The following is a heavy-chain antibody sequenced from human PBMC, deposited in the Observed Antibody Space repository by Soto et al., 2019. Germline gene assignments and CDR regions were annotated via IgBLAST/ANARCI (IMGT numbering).Heavy chain of an antibody. D-gene: IGHD3-22*01. J-gene: IGHJ4*02. CDR3: ARQIYDSDTGPNFQYYFDS. CDR2: IDPSDSQT. CDR1: GYSFAGYW. V-gene: IGHV5-10-1*01. Sequence: GESLRISCKGSGYSFAGYWITWVRQKPGKGLEWMGRIDPSDSQTYYSPSFRGHVTISVTKSITTVFLQWSSLRASDTAMYYCARQIYDSDTGPNFQYYFDSWGQGTPVTVSS.